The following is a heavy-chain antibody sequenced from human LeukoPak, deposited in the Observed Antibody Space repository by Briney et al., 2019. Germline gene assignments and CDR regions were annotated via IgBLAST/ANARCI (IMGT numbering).Heavy chain of an antibody. CDR2: ISSSGSII. J-gene: IGHJ4*02. D-gene: IGHD6-6*01. Sequence: GGSLRLSCAASGFTFSSFEMNWVRQAPGKGLEWVSYISSSGSIINYADSVKGRFTISRDNTKNSLYLQMNSLRAEDTAVYYCARGVEQLVPFDYWGQGTLVTVSS. CDR3: ARGVEQLVPFDY. CDR1: GFTFSSFE. V-gene: IGHV3-48*03.